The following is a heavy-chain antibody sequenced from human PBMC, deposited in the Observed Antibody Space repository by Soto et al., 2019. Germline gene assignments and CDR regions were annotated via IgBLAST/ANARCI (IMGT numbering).Heavy chain of an antibody. J-gene: IGHJ6*02. V-gene: IGHV3-53*01. CDR1: GFTVSSNY. D-gene: IGHD7-27*01. Sequence: EVQLVESGGGLIQPGGSLRLSCAASGFTVSSNYMSWVRQAPGKGLEWVSVIYSGGTTYYADSVKGRFTISRDNSKNTLYLQMNSLRAEATAVYYCARWAERVLGRTLGGMDVWGQGTTVTVSS. CDR2: IYSGGTT. CDR3: ARWAERVLGRTLGGMDV.